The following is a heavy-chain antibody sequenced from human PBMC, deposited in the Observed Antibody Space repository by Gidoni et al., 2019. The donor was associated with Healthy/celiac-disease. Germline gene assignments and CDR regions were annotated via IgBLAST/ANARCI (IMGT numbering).Heavy chain of an antibody. Sequence: EVQLVESGGGLVQPGGSLRLSCAASGFTFSSYAMSWVRQAPGKGLEWVSSISGSGGSTYYADSVKGRFTISRDNSKNTLYLQMNSLRAEDTAVYYCAKFQDKYSSGWFAYFDYWGQGTLVTVSS. V-gene: IGHV3-23*04. CDR1: GFTFSSYA. CDR2: ISGSGGST. J-gene: IGHJ4*02. D-gene: IGHD6-19*01. CDR3: AKFQDKYSSGWFAYFDY.